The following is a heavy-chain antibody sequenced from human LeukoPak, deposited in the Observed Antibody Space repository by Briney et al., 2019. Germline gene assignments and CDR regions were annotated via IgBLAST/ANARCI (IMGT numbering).Heavy chain of an antibody. Sequence: GESLKISCKGSGYSFTSYWIGWVRQMPGKGLEWMGIIHPGDSDTRYSPSFQGQVTISADKSISTAYLQWSSLKASDTAIHYCARAGTYYYYHMDVWGKGTTVTVFS. CDR3: ARAGTYYYYHMDV. D-gene: IGHD6-19*01. V-gene: IGHV5-51*01. J-gene: IGHJ6*03. CDR2: IHPGDSDT. CDR1: GYSFTSYW.